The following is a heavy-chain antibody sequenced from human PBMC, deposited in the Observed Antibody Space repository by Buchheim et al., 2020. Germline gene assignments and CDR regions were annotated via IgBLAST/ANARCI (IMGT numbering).Heavy chain of an antibody. J-gene: IGHJ5*02. Sequence: QVQLQQWGAGLLKPSETLSLTYAVYGGSFSGYYWSWIRQPPGKGLEWIGEINHSGSTNYNPSLKSRVTISVDTSKNQFSLKLSSVTAADTAVYYCARRFLEPHAPFDPWGQGTL. D-gene: IGHD3-3*01. CDR2: INHSGST. CDR1: GGSFSGYY. V-gene: IGHV4-34*01. CDR3: ARRFLEPHAPFDP.